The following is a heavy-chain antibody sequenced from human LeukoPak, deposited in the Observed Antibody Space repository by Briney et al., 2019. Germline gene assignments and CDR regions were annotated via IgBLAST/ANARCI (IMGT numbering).Heavy chain of an antibody. CDR2: ISSSGSTI. D-gene: IGHD3-22*01. CDR3: ARDPTHYDDGNAYYGDVFDV. Sequence: GGSLRLSCAASGFTFSSYEMNWVRQAPGKGLEWVSYISSSGSTIYYADSVKGRFTISRDNAKNSLYLQMNSLRAEDTAVYYCARDPTHYDDGNAYYGDVFDVWGQGTMVTVSS. CDR1: GFTFSSYE. V-gene: IGHV3-48*03. J-gene: IGHJ3*01.